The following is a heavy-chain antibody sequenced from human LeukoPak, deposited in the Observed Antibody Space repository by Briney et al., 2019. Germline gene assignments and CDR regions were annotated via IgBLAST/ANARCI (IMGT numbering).Heavy chain of an antibody. D-gene: IGHD6-19*01. CDR1: GGSISSYY. J-gene: IGHJ2*01. V-gene: IGHV4-59*01. Sequence: ETLSLTCTVSGGSISSYYWSWIRQPPGRGLEWIGYIYYSGSTNYNPSLKSRVTISVDTSKNQFSLKLSSVTAADTAVYYCARGSERLSLQWLVPSYWYFDLWGRGTLVTVSS. CDR3: ARGSERLSLQWLVPSYWYFDL. CDR2: IYYSGST.